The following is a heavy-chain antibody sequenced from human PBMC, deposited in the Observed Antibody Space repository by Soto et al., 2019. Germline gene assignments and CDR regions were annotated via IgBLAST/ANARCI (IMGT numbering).Heavy chain of an antibody. CDR2: INSDGSST. CDR3: ARDFGEGCSGGSRYDGDY. CDR1: GFTFSSYW. D-gene: IGHD2-15*01. V-gene: IGHV3-74*01. J-gene: IGHJ4*02. Sequence: EVQLVESGGGLVQPGGSLRLSCAASGFTFSSYWMHWVRQAPGKGLVWVSRINSDGSSTSYADSVKGRFTISRDNAKNTLYLQMNSLRAEDTAVYYCARDFGEGCSGGSRYDGDYWGQGTLVTVSS.